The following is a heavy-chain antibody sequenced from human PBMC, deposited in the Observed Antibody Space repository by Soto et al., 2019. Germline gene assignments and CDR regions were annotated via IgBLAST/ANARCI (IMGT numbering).Heavy chain of an antibody. CDR1: GDSVSSNSAA. V-gene: IGHV6-1*01. D-gene: IGHD3-22*01. CDR2: TYYRSKWYN. Sequence: LSLPCAISGDSVSSNSAAWNWIRQSPSRGLEWLGRTYYRSKWYNDYAVSVKSRITINPDTSKNQFSLQLNSVTPEDTAVYYCARDEGYYDSSGYRGGAFDIWGQGTMVTVSS. J-gene: IGHJ3*02. CDR3: ARDEGYYDSSGYRGGAFDI.